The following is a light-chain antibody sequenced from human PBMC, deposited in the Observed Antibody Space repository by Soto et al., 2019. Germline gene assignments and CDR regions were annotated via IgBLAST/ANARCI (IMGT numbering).Light chain of an antibody. CDR3: SSYTRSSTSVV. CDR1: SSDVGGYNY. J-gene: IGLJ2*01. Sequence: QSALTQPASVSGSPGQSITISCTGTSSDVGGYNYVSWYQQHPGKAPKLMIYEVSNRPSGVSNRFSGSKSGNTASLTISGRQAEDEADYYCSSYTRSSTSVVFGGGTKLTVL. V-gene: IGLV2-14*01. CDR2: EVS.